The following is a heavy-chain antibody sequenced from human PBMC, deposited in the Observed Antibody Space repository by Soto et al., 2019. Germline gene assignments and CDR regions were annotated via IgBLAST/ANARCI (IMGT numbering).Heavy chain of an antibody. CDR3: ARDEVPAANWLDR. D-gene: IGHD2-2*01. V-gene: IGHV1-18*01. CDR2: ISGYNGNT. CDR1: GCIFINYG. J-gene: IGHJ5*02. Sequence: GASLKVSCKASGCIFINYGITWVRQAPGQGLEWMGWISGYNGNTKYADKLQGRVTMTTDTSTTTAYMELRSLRSDDTAVYYCARDEVPAANWLDRWGQGTLVTVSS.